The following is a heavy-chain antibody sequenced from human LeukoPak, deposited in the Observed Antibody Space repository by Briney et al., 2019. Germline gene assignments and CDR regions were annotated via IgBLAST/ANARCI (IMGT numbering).Heavy chain of an antibody. D-gene: IGHD6-13*01. V-gene: IGHV3-21*01. CDR3: ARELRAAAGLAFDY. CDR1: GFTFSSYT. CDR2: ITSSSSSI. Sequence: GGSLRLSCEASGFTFSSYTMNWVRQAPGEGLEWVSSITSSSSSIYYADSVKGRITISRDNARNSLYLQMNSLRAEDTAVYYCARELRAAAGLAFDYWGQGTLVTVSS. J-gene: IGHJ4*02.